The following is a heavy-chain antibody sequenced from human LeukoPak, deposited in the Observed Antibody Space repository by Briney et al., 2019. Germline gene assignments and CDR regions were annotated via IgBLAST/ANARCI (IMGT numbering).Heavy chain of an antibody. CDR3: AKDIRGITGTTYFDY. D-gene: IGHD1-20*01. V-gene: IGHV3-23*01. J-gene: IGHJ4*02. CDR2: ISGSGGST. CDR1: GFTFGSYA. Sequence: GGSLRLSCAASGFTFGSYAMSWVRQAPGKGLEWVSAISGSGGSTYYADSVKGRFTISRDNSKNTLYLQMNSLRAEDTAVYYCAKDIRGITGTTYFDYWGQGTLVTVSS.